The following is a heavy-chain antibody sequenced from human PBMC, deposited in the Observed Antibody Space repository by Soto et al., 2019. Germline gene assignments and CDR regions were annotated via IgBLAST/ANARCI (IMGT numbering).Heavy chain of an antibody. CDR3: AGNPNVGQGYYYYGMDV. V-gene: IGHV1-69*01. J-gene: IGHJ6*02. CDR2: IIPIFGTA. Sequence: QVQLVQSGAEVKKPGSSVKVSCKASGGTFSSYAISWVRQAPGQGLEWMGGIIPIFGTANYAQKFQGRVTITAEESTSTAYMELSSLRSEDTAVYYCAGNPNVGQGYYYYGMDVWGQGTTVTVSS. D-gene: IGHD3-10*02. CDR1: GGTFSSYA.